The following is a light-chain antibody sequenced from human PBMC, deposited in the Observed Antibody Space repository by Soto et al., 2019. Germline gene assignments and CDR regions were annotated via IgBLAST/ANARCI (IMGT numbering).Light chain of an antibody. Sequence: GVTKSPATVSLSTGERATLSCRASQSVSSYLAWYQQKPGQAPRLLIYDASTRATGIPARFSGSGSGTEFTLTISSLQSEDFAVYYCKQYNNWPPQTFGEGTKVDIK. CDR1: QSVSSY. V-gene: IGKV3-15*01. CDR2: DAS. J-gene: IGKJ1*01. CDR3: KQYNNWPPQT.